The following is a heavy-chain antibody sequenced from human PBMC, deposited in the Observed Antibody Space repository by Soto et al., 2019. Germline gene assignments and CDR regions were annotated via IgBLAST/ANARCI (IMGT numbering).Heavy chain of an antibody. Sequence: GGSLRLAGAASVFTFSSYSMNWVRQAPGKGLEWVSSISSSSIYIYYADSVKGRFTISRDNAKNSLYLQMNSLRAEDTAVYYCARDQGYCSSTSCYRYYYYGMDVWGQGTTVTVSS. D-gene: IGHD2-2*01. CDR1: VFTFSSYS. V-gene: IGHV3-21*01. CDR2: ISSSSIYI. CDR3: ARDQGYCSSTSCYRYYYYGMDV. J-gene: IGHJ6*02.